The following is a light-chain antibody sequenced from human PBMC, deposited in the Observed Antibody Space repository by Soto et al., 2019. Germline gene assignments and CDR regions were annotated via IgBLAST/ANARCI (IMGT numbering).Light chain of an antibody. J-gene: IGKJ1*01. V-gene: IGKV3-20*01. CDR3: QHYGSSPRT. Sequence: EIVLTQSPGTLSLSPGERATLSCRASQGVSGSYLAWYQQKPGHAPRLLIYGASSRATGIPNRFSGSESGTDFTLTISRLEPEDFAVYYCQHYGSSPRTFGQGTKVEIK. CDR1: QGVSGSY. CDR2: GAS.